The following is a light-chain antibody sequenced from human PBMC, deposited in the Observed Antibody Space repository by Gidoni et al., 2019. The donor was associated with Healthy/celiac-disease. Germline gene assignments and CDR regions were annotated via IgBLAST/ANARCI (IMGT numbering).Light chain of an antibody. Sequence: DIHLPQSPSTLSASVGDRVTITCRASQSISSWLAWYQQKPVKAPKLLIYDASSLESGVPSRFTGSGSGTEFTLTISSLQPDDFATYYCQQYNSYPYTFGQGTKLEIK. CDR2: DAS. CDR3: QQYNSYPYT. CDR1: QSISSW. J-gene: IGKJ2*01. V-gene: IGKV1-5*01.